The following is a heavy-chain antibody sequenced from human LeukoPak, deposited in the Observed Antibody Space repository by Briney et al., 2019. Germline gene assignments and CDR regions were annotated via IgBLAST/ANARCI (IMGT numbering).Heavy chain of an antibody. V-gene: IGHV3-48*04. CDR1: GFTFSNYW. CDR2: VSSTGSNI. Sequence: TGGSLRLSCAASGFTFSNYWMTWVRQAPGKGLEWVSYVSSTGSNIYYADSVKGRFTISRDNAKNSLFLQMNSLRAEDTAVYYCARLYYYYGMDVWGQGTTVTVSS. J-gene: IGHJ6*02. CDR3: ARLYYYYGMDV.